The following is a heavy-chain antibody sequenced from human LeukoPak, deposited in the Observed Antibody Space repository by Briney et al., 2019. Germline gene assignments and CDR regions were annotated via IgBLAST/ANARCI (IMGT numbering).Heavy chain of an antibody. Sequence: SGVSVRLSCTAWRFTFSHYGVHGVRQAPGKALEGVAIIWFDGDNKYYADSVKGRFTISRDNSKNTVYVQMNNLRAEDTAVYYCANTYYYDSSGYYPFDYWGQGTLVTVSS. CDR1: RFTFSHYG. D-gene: IGHD3-22*01. J-gene: IGHJ4*02. CDR3: ANTYYYDSSGYYPFDY. V-gene: IGHV3-33*06. CDR2: IWFDGDNK.